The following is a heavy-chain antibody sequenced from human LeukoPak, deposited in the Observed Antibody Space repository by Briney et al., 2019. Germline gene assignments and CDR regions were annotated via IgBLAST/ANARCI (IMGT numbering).Heavy chain of an antibody. V-gene: IGHV3-21*06. CDR1: GFTFSSYT. CDR2: ISSSSSYI. D-gene: IGHD2-2*01. Sequence: GGSLRLSCAASGFTFSSYTMNWVRQAPGKGLEWVSSISSSSSYIYYADSVKGRFTISRDNAKNSLYLQMTSLRAEDTAVYYCATEDQSAFDIWGQGTVVSVSS. CDR3: ATEDQSAFDI. J-gene: IGHJ3*02.